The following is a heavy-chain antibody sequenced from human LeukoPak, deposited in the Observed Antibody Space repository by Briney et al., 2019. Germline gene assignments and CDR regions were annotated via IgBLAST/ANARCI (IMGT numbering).Heavy chain of an antibody. J-gene: IGHJ5*02. CDR2: IKQDGSEK. CDR1: GFTFSSYA. CDR3: ARDYTGYFP. Sequence: GGSLRLSCAASGFTFSSYAMSWVRQAPGKGLEWVANIKQDGSEKYYVDPVKGRFTISRDNAKNSLYLQMNSLRAEDTAVYYCARDYTGYFPWGQGTLVIVSS. D-gene: IGHD3-9*01. V-gene: IGHV3-7*03.